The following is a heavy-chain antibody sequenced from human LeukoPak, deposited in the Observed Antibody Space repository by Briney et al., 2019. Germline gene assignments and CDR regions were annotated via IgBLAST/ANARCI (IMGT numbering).Heavy chain of an antibody. CDR3: ARGVAARDPYYYYYMDV. V-gene: IGHV4-59*01. CDR1: GGSISSYY. D-gene: IGHD6-6*01. J-gene: IGHJ6*03. CDR2: IYYSGST. Sequence: SETLSLTCTVPGGSISSYYWSWIRQPPGKGLEWTGYIYYSGSTNYNPSLKSRVTISVDTSKNQFSLKLSSVTAADTAVYYCARGVAARDPYYYYYMDVWGKGTTVTVSS.